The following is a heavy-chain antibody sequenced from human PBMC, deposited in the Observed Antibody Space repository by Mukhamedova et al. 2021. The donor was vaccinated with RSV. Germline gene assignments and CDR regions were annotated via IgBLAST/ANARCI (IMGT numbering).Heavy chain of an antibody. D-gene: IGHD2-2*01. J-gene: IGHJ4*02. CDR3: ARSTDIVVVPAALFDY. CDR2: ISGSGGST. V-gene: IGHV3-23*01. Sequence: GLEWVSAISGSGGSTYYADSVTGRFTISRDNSKNTLYLQMNSLRAEDTAVYYCARSTDIVVVPAALFDYWGQGTLVTVSS.